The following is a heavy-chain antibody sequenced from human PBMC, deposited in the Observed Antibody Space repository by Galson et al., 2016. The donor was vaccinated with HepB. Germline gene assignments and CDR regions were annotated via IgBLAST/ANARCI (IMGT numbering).Heavy chain of an antibody. CDR1: GFTFDDYA. D-gene: IGHD3-10*01. CDR2: ISWNSGSI. Sequence: LRLSCAASGFTFDDYAMHWVRQAPGKGLEWVSGISWNSGSIGYADSVKGRFTISRDNAKNSLYLQMNSLRAEDTALYYCARYYGSGSNLMDYYYYGMDVWGQGTTVTVSS. J-gene: IGHJ6*02. CDR3: ARYYGSGSNLMDYYYYGMDV. V-gene: IGHV3-9*01.